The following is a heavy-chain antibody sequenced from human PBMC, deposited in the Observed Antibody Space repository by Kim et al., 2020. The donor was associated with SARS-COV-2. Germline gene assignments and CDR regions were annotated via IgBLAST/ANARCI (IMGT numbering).Heavy chain of an antibody. Sequence: KSRVTISVDTSKNQFSMKLSSVTAADTAVYYCARDVGVVPAAILNHWFDPWGQGTLVTVSS. V-gene: IGHV4-59*01. CDR3: ARDVGVVPAAILNHWFDP. D-gene: IGHD2-2*01. J-gene: IGHJ5*02.